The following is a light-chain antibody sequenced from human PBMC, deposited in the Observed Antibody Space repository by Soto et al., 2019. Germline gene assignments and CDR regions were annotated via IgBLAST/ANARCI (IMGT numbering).Light chain of an antibody. CDR1: QSVSSY. V-gene: IGKV3-11*01. J-gene: IGKJ4*01. Sequence: EIVLTQSAATLSLSPGERATLSCRASQSVSSYLAWYQQKPGQAPRLLIHDASNRATGIPARFSGSGSGTDFTLTISSLEPEDFAVYYCQQRSNWPPLTFGGGTKVEIK. CDR2: DAS. CDR3: QQRSNWPPLT.